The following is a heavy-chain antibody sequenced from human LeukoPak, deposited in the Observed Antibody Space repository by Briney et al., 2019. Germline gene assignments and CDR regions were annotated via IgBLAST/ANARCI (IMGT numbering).Heavy chain of an antibody. Sequence: ASVKVSCKASGYTFTGYYMHWVRQAPGQGLEWMGRINPNSGGTNYAQKFQGRVTMTRDTSISTAYMELSRLRSDDTAVYYCARDILEWVNRFDPWGQGTLVTVSS. CDR1: GYTFTGYY. CDR2: INPNSGGT. CDR3: ARDILEWVNRFDP. V-gene: IGHV1-2*06. D-gene: IGHD3-3*01. J-gene: IGHJ5*02.